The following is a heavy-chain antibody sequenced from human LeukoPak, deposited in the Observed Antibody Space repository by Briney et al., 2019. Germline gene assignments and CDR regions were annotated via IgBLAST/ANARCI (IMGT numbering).Heavy chain of an antibody. D-gene: IGHD2-8*01. V-gene: IGHV4-30-4*08. J-gene: IGHJ5*02. CDR2: IYYSGST. CDR1: GGSISSGDYY. CDR3: ARDGPLSPGGCFDP. Sequence: PSETLSLTCTVSGGSISSGDYYWSWIRQPPGKGLEWLGYIYYSGSTYYNPSLKSRVTISVDTSKNQFSMKLSSVTAADTAVYYCARDGPLSPGGCFDPWGQGTLVTVSS.